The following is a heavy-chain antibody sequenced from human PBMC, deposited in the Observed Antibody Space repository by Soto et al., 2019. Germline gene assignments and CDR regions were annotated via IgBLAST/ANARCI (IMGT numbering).Heavy chain of an antibody. CDR3: ARYGLSRYYYYGMDV. Sequence: SETLSLTCTVSGGSISSGDYYWSWIRQPPGKGLEWIGYIYYSGSTYYNPSLKSRVTISVDTSKNQFSLKLSSVTAADTAVYYCARYGLSRYYYYGMDVWGQGTTVTVSS. J-gene: IGHJ6*02. CDR1: GGSISSGDYY. CDR2: IYYSGST. V-gene: IGHV4-30-4*01. D-gene: IGHD2-21*02.